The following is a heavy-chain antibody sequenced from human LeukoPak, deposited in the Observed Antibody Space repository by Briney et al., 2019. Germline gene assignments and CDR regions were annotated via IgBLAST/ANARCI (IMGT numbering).Heavy chain of an antibody. CDR3: ASLETAGGYSYGFFDY. Sequence: GGSLRLSCAASGFTFSSYWMSWVRQAPGKGLEWVANIKQDGSEKYYVDSVKGRFTISRDNAKNSLYLQMNSLRAEDTAVYYCASLETAGGYSYGFFDYWGQGTLVTVSS. J-gene: IGHJ4*02. CDR2: IKQDGSEK. V-gene: IGHV3-7*01. D-gene: IGHD5-18*01. CDR1: GFTFSSYW.